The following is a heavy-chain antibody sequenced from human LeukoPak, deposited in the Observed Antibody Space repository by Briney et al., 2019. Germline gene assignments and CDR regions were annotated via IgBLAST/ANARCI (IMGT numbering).Heavy chain of an antibody. J-gene: IGHJ1*01. V-gene: IGHV3-30-3*01. D-gene: IGHD5-24*01. CDR2: ISYDGSNK. Sequence: GGSLRLSCAASGFTFSSYAMHWVRQAPGKGLEWVAVISYDGSNKYYADSVKGRFTISRDNSKNTLYLQMNSLRAEDTAVYYCAKDPPDGYTLEYFQHWGQGTLVTVSS. CDR3: AKDPPDGYTLEYFQH. CDR1: GFTFSSYA.